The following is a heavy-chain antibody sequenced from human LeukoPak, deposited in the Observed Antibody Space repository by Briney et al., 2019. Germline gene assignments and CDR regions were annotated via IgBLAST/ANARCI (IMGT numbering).Heavy chain of an antibody. D-gene: IGHD6-19*01. CDR2: ISGSDGST. Sequence: GGSLRLSCAASGFTFSSYAMSWVRQAPGKGLEWVSAISGSDGSTYYADSVKGRFTISRDNSKNTLYLQMNSLRAEDTAVYYCASPAYSSGWYYFDYWGQGTLVTVSS. J-gene: IGHJ4*02. CDR3: ASPAYSSGWYYFDY. CDR1: GFTFSSYA. V-gene: IGHV3-23*01.